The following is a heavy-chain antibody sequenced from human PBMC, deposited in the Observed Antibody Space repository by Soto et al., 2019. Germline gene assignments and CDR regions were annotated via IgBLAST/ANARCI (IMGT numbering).Heavy chain of an antibody. CDR3: ARDGEGY. Sequence: AGGSLRLSCAASGFIFSNYWMHWVRQVPGKGLVWVSRINTDGRETNYADSVKGRFTVSRDNAKNTQFLQMNSLRVEDTAVYYCARDGEGYWGQGTLVTVSS. CDR1: GFIFSNYW. J-gene: IGHJ4*02. CDR2: INTDGRET. V-gene: IGHV3-74*01. D-gene: IGHD2-21*01.